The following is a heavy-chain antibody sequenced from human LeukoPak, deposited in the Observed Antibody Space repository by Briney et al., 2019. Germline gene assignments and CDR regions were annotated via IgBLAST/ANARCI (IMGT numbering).Heavy chain of an antibody. Sequence: SETLSLTCAVYGGSFSGYYWSWIRQPPGKGLEWIGEINHSGSTNYNPSLKSRVTISVDTSRNQFSLKLSSVTAADTAVYYCARGLAGSGKDYWGQGTLVTVSS. V-gene: IGHV4-34*01. CDR3: ARGLAGSGKDY. D-gene: IGHD3-10*01. J-gene: IGHJ4*02. CDR2: INHSGST. CDR1: GGSFSGYY.